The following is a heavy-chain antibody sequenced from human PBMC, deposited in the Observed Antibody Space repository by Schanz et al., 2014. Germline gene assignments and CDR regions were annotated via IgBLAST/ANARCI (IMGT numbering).Heavy chain of an antibody. CDR3: AKTSVLYPWGYFDY. J-gene: IGHJ4*02. CDR2: IYYSGTT. V-gene: IGHV4-39*01. CDR1: GGSISSSTYW. D-gene: IGHD2-8*01. Sequence: QLQLQESGPGLVKPSETLSLTCTVSGGSISSSTYWWGWIRQPPGKGLEWIGGIYYSGTTYYNPSLKSRLPLSVATSKTQFSLNLSSVTAADTAVYYCAKTSVLYPWGYFDYWGQGTLVTVSS.